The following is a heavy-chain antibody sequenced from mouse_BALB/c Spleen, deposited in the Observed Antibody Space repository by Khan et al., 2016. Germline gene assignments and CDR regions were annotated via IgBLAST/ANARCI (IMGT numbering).Heavy chain of an antibody. CDR3: ARDLFAY. Sequence: EVELVESGGGLVQPGGSMRFSCATSGVTFTDYYMSWVRQPPGKAHEWLGFIRNKANGYTTEYSAPVKGRFTISRDNSQSILYLQMNTLRAGDSATYYCARDLFAYWGQGTLVTVSA. CDR2: IRNKANGYTT. V-gene: IGHV7-3*02. CDR1: GVTFTDYY. J-gene: IGHJ3*01.